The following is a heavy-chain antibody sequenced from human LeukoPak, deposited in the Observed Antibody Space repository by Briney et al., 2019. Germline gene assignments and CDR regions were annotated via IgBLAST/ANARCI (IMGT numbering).Heavy chain of an antibody. J-gene: IGHJ6*03. D-gene: IGHD3-10*01. CDR1: GFTVSSNY. CDR2: IYSGGST. Sequence: GGSLRLSCAASGFTVSSNYMSWVRQAPGKGLEWVSVIYSGGSTYYTDSVKGRFTISRDNSKNTLYLQMNSLRAEDTAVYYCASGSGSYRTPYYYMDVWGTGTTVTVSS. CDR3: ASGSGSYRTPYYYMDV. V-gene: IGHV3-53*01.